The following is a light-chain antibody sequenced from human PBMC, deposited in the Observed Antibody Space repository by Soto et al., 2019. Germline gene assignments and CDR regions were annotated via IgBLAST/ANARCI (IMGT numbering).Light chain of an antibody. J-gene: IGKJ1*01. CDR3: LQYHTYSWT. CDR2: DAS. V-gene: IGKV1-5*01. Sequence: DIQMTQSPSTLSASVGDTVTVTCRASQSISSWLAWYQQKPGKAPNLLIYDASSLESGVPSRFSGSGSGTEFTLTISSLQPDDFATYYCLQYHTYSWTFGLGTKVE. CDR1: QSISSW.